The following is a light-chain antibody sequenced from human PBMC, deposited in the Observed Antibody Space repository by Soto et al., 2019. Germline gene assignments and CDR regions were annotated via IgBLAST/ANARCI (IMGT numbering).Light chain of an antibody. CDR1: SGHSNYA. CDR3: QTWGSGFWV. Sequence: QLVLTQSPSASASLGASVNLTCTLSSGHSNYAVAWHQQQPDKGPRFLMRLNNDGRHIRGDGIPDRFSGSTSGSERYLTISSLQSEDEADYYCQTWGSGFWVFGGGTKLTVL. CDR2: LNNDGRH. J-gene: IGLJ3*02. V-gene: IGLV4-69*01.